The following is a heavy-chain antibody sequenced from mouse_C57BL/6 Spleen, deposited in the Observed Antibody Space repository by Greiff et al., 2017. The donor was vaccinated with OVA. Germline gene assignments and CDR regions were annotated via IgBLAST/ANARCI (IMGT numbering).Heavy chain of an antibody. CDR3: ARGGYYWFAY. D-gene: IGHD2-3*01. Sequence: VQLQQSGPELVKPGASVKIPCKASGYTFTDYNMDWVKQSHGKSLEWIGDINPNNGGTIYNQKFKGKATLTVDKSSSTAYMELRSLTSEDTAVYYCARGGYYWFAYWGQGTLVTVSA. V-gene: IGHV1-18*01. CDR2: INPNNGGT. CDR1: GYTFTDYN. J-gene: IGHJ3*01.